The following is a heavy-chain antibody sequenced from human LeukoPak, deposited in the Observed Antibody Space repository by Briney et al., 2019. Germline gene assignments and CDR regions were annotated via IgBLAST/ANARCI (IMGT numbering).Heavy chain of an antibody. CDR3: ARGSFSADAPLVLDYFHH. D-gene: IGHD5-18*01. V-gene: IGHV1-2*02. Sequence: ASVKVSCKASGYAFTGYYIHWVRQAPGQGLEWMGWINPNSGGTNYAQKFQGRVTMTRDTSISTAYMELSRLRADDTAVYYCARGSFSADAPLVLDYFHHWGQGTLVTDSS. CDR1: GYAFTGYY. CDR2: INPNSGGT. J-gene: IGHJ1*01.